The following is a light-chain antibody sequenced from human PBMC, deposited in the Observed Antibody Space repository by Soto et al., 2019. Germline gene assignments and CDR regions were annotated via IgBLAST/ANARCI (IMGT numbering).Light chain of an antibody. J-gene: IGLJ1*01. CDR3: QTWGTGIHYV. CDR1: SGHSSYA. V-gene: IGLV4-69*01. CDR2: LNSDGSH. Sequence: CTLSSGHSSYAIAWHEQQPEKGPRYLTKLNSDGSHSKGDGIPDRFSGSSSGAERYLTISSLQSEDEADYYCQTWGTGIHYVFGTGTKLTVL.